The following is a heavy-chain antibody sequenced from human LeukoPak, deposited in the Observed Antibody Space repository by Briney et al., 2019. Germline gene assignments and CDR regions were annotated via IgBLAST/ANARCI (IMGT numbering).Heavy chain of an antibody. D-gene: IGHD2-2*01. CDR3: AKDYCSSTSCYWFDP. CDR1: GFTFSSYA. V-gene: IGHV3-23*01. Sequence: GGSLRLSCAASGFTFSSYAVSWVRQAPGKGLEWVSAISGSGGSTYYADSVKGRFTISRDNSKNTLYLQMNGLRAEDTAVYYCAKDYCSSTSCYWFDPWGQGTLVTVSS. CDR2: ISGSGGST. J-gene: IGHJ5*02.